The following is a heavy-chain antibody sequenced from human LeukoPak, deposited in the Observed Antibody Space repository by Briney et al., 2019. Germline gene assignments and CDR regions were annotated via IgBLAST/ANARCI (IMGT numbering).Heavy chain of an antibody. CDR3: AKDRHMVRGVINY. CDR1: GFTFSSYA. J-gene: IGHJ4*02. CDR2: ISGSGGST. V-gene: IGHV3-23*01. D-gene: IGHD3-10*01. Sequence: PGGSLRLSCAASGFTFSSYAISWVRQAPGKGLEWVSAISGSGGSTYYADSVKGRFTISRDNSKNTLYLQMNSLRAEDTAVYYCAKDRHMVRGVINYWGQGTLVTVSS.